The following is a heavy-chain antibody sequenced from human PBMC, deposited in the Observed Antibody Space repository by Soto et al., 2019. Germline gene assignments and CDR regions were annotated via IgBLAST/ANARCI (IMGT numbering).Heavy chain of an antibody. V-gene: IGHV4-34*01. D-gene: IGHD3-9*01. CDR1: GGSFSGYY. CDR2: INHSGST. CDR3: ARQRYFDRPRWFDP. Sequence: SETLSLTCAVYGGSFSGYYLSWIRQPPGKGLEWIGEINHSGSTNYNPSLKSRVTISVDTSKNQFSLKLSSVTAADTAVYYCARQRYFDRPRWFDPWGQGTLVTVSS. J-gene: IGHJ5*02.